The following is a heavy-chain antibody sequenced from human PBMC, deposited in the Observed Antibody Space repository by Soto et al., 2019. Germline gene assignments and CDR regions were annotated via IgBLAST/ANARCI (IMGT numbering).Heavy chain of an antibody. D-gene: IGHD2-8*02. J-gene: IGHJ5*02. Sequence: ASVKVSCKASGYTFTSNDIYWLRQAPGQGPEWMGWMNPKSGDARYAQKFQDRLIMTRDTSITTAYMELTRLTSEDTAVYYCARGRPGGGVKRSWFDPWGQGTLVTVSS. CDR1: GYTFTSND. CDR3: ARGRPGGGVKRSWFDP. CDR2: MNPKSGDA. V-gene: IGHV1-8*01.